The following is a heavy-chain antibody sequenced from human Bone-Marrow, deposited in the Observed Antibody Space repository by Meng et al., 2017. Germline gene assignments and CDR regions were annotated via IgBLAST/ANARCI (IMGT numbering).Heavy chain of an antibody. J-gene: IGHJ4*02. CDR1: GYTLSRYA. D-gene: IGHD2-2*01. CDR2: ISTNNGNP. Sequence: VKLVHLCVDCGKPGASVNVSCKASGYTLSRYAINWLRQAPGQGLEWMGWISTNNGNPTYAQGFTGRFVFSLDTSVSTAYLQISTLKADDTAVYYCTRDGYSDCSRTSCFDFWGQGTLVTVSS. CDR3: TRDGYSDCSRTSCFDF. V-gene: IGHV7-4-1*02.